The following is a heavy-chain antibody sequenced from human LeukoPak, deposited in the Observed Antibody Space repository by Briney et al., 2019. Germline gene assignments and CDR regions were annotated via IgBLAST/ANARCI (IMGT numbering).Heavy chain of an antibody. CDR1: GGSFSGYY. CDR2: INHSGST. J-gene: IGHJ4*02. CDR3: ARVSTIAAAGIDY. Sequence: SETLSLTCAVYGGSFSGYYWSWIRQPPGKGLEWIGEINHSGSTNYNPSLKSRVTISVDTSKNQFSLKLSSVTAADTAVYYRARVSTIAAAGIDYWGQGTLVTVSS. V-gene: IGHV4-34*01. D-gene: IGHD6-13*01.